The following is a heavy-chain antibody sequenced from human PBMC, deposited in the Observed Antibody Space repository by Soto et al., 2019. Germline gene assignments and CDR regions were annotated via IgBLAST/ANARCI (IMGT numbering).Heavy chain of an antibody. CDR3: AKLGSGYYTGLYFDY. D-gene: IGHD3-3*01. J-gene: IGHJ4*02. CDR2: IKKDGSEN. Sequence: PGGSLGLCCAASGVTFGDYVMSWVRQAPGKGLEWVAHIKKDGSENYYVDSVTGRFTVSRDNTKNSLYLQMNSLRAEDTAVYYCAKLGSGYYTGLYFDYWGQGTLVTVS. CDR1: GVTFGDYV. V-gene: IGHV3-7*03.